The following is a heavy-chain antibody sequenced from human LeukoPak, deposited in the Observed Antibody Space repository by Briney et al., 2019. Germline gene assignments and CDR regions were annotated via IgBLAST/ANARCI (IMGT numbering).Heavy chain of an antibody. CDR3: ARFRDDSGGFGGFDY. J-gene: IGHJ4*02. D-gene: IGHD3-22*01. V-gene: IGHV1-8*02. Sequence: ASVTVSCKASGYTFTSYDINWVRQATGQGLEWMGWMNPNSGNTGYAQKLQGRVTMTTDTSTSTAYMELRSLRSDDTAVYYCARFRDDSGGFGGFDYWGQGTLVTVSS. CDR2: MNPNSGNT. CDR1: GYTFTSYD.